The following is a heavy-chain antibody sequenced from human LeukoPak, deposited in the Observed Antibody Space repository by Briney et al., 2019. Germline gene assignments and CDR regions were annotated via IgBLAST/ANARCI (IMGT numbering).Heavy chain of an antibody. V-gene: IGHV3-23*01. CDR2: ISVSCGST. CDR3: AKQFGQVEY. D-gene: IGHD3-16*01. CDR1: GFASSSYA. J-gene: IGHJ4*02. Sequence: GGSLRLSCAASGFASSSYAMSWVRQAPGKGLEWVSCISVSCGSTYYAASLNGPFPISRDTSNNTLYLQMNSLRAEDTALYYCAKQFGQVEYWGQGTLVTVSS.